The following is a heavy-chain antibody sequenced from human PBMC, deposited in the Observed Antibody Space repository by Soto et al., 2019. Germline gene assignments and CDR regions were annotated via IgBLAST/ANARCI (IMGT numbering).Heavy chain of an antibody. CDR3: AKYLPASPTTGRWFDP. CDR1: GYSISSGYY. J-gene: IGHJ5*02. D-gene: IGHD1-26*01. Sequence: HPSETLSLTCAVSGYSISSGYYWGFLRQPPGEGLEWVSIISSIGSTTYYSDSVKGRFSISRDNSKSTLYLQMNSLRAEDTALSFFAKYLPASPTTGRWFDPWGQGTLVTVSS. CDR2: ISSIGSTT. V-gene: IGHV3-23*01.